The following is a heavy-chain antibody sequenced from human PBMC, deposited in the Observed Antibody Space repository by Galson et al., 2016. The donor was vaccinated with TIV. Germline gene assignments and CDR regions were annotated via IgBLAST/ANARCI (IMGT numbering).Heavy chain of an antibody. CDR3: ARGRGIYASSGYFLFDH. J-gene: IGHJ5*02. Sequence: SVKVSCKASGVTFSYFAFSWVRQAPGQGLEWMGGIVPMFGTTNYAQKFQGRVTISADESTTTAYLELSSLRSEDTAVYYCARGRGIYASSGYFLFDHWGQGTLVTVSS. D-gene: IGHD3-22*01. CDR2: IVPMFGTT. CDR1: GVTFSYFA. V-gene: IGHV1-69*13.